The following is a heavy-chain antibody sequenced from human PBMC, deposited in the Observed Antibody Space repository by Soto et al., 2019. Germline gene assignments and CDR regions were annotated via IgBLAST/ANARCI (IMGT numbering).Heavy chain of an antibody. CDR1: GFTFSDHY. CDR3: ARLPYPWGWYDP. V-gene: IGHV3-11*01. CDR2: ISNSGGTI. D-gene: IGHD3-16*01. J-gene: IGHJ5*02. Sequence: QVQLVESGGGLVKPGGSLRLSCAASGFTFSDHYMSWIRQAPGRGLEWISYISNSGGTIYYADSVKGRFTISRDNAKNSLYLQMNSLRAEDTAVYYCARLPYPWGWYDPWGQGTPVTVSS.